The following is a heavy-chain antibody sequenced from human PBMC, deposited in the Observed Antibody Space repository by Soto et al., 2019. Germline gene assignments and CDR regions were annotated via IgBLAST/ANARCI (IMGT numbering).Heavy chain of an antibody. V-gene: IGHV4-59*01. CDR3: ARGYNDFWSGYFTWFDP. Sequence: SETLSLTCTVSGGSISRYYWSGIRQPPGKGLEWIGYIYSSGSTNYNPSIKSRVTISLDTSKNQFSLKLSSVTAADTAVFYCARGYNDFWSGYFTWFDPWGQGTLVTVSS. CDR1: GGSISRYY. CDR2: IYSSGST. D-gene: IGHD3-3*01. J-gene: IGHJ5*02.